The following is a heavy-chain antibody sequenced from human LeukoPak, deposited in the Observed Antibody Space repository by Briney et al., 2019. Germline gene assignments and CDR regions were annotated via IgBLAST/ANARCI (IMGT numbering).Heavy chain of an antibody. CDR3: ARSYSSSPEWGLDY. Sequence: PGRSLRLSCAASGFTFDDYAMHWVRQAPGKGLVWVSRINTDGSSTSYADSVKGRFTISRDNAKSTLYLQINSLRAEDTAVYYCARSYSSSPEWGLDYWGQGTLVTVSS. J-gene: IGHJ4*02. V-gene: IGHV3-74*01. CDR2: INTDGSST. CDR1: GFTFDDYA. D-gene: IGHD6-6*01.